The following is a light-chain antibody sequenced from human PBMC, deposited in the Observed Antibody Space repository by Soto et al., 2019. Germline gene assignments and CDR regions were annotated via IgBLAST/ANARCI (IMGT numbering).Light chain of an antibody. Sequence: QSVLTQPPSASGSPGQSVTISCTGTSSDVGGYNYVSWYQQYAGKAPKLMISEVSKRPSGVPDRFSGSKSGNTASLTVSGLQAEDEADYYCSSYAGSNKSVFGTGRKVIV. J-gene: IGLJ1*01. CDR3: SSYAGSNKSV. CDR2: EVS. V-gene: IGLV2-8*01. CDR1: SSDVGGYNY.